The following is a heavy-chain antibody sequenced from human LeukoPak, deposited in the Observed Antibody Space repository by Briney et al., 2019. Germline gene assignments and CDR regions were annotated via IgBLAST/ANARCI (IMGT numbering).Heavy chain of an antibody. D-gene: IGHD3-22*01. CDR1: GFTFSSYA. V-gene: IGHV3-30*04. CDR3: ARSNYYDSRSWGFDI. Sequence: PGRSLRLSCAASGFTFSSYAMHWVRQAPGKGLEWVAFISSDGSNKYYADSVKGRFSISGDNSKNTLYLQMNSLRPEDTAVYYCARSNYYDSRSWGFDIWGQGTMVTVSS. J-gene: IGHJ3*02. CDR2: ISSDGSNK.